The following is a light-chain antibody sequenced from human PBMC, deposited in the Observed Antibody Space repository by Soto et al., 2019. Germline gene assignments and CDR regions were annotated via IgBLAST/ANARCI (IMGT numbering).Light chain of an antibody. Sequence: QSVLTQPASVSGSPGQSITISCTGSSSDVGSYNLVSWYQQLPGEAPKLMIYEGSKRPSGVSNRFSGSKSGNTASLTISGIQAEDEDDSYCCSFERSITLVFGGGTKLTVL. CDR3: CSFERSITLV. CDR1: SSDVGSYNL. V-gene: IGLV2-23*01. J-gene: IGLJ2*01. CDR2: EGS.